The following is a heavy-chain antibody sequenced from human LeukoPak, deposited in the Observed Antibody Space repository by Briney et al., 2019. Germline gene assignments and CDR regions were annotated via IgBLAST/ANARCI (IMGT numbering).Heavy chain of an antibody. CDR2: IRSKAYGGTT. V-gene: IGHV3-49*04. J-gene: IGHJ4*02. D-gene: IGHD3-22*01. CDR1: GFTFGDYA. Sequence: GGSLGLSCTASGFTFGDYAMSWVRQAPGKGLEWVGFIRSKAYGGTTEYAASVKGRFTISRDDSKSIAYLQMNSLKTEDTAVYYCTRVADSSGYWRYYFDYWGQGTLVTVSS. CDR3: TRVADSSGYWRYYFDY.